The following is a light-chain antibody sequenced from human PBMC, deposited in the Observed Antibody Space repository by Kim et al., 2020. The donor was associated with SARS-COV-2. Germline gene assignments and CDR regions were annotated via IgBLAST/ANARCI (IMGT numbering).Light chain of an antibody. Sequence: QPVLTQPSSLSASPGASASLTCTLRSGINVGTYRIYWYRQRPGSPPQYLLRYKSDSDKQQGSGVPSRFSGSKDASVNAGILLISGLQSEDEADYYCMISHNGAWVFGGGTQLTVL. CDR3: MISHNGAWV. CDR2: YKSDSDK. J-gene: IGLJ3*02. V-gene: IGLV5-45*02. CDR1: SGINVGTYR.